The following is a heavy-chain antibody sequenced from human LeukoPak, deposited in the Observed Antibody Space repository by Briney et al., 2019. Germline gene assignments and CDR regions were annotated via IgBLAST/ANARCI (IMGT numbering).Heavy chain of an antibody. D-gene: IGHD2-2*01. Sequence: SETLSLTCAVSGYSISSGYYWGWIRQPPGKGLEWIGSIYHSGSTYYNPSLKSRVTISVDTSKNQFSLTLSSVTAADTAVYYCARVPAALDYWGQGTLVTVSS. CDR1: GYSISSGYY. CDR3: ARVPAALDY. CDR2: IYHSGST. J-gene: IGHJ4*02. V-gene: IGHV4-38-2*01.